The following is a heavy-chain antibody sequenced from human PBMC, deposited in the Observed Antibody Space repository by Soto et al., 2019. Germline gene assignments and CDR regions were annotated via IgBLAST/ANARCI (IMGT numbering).Heavy chain of an antibody. CDR1: GYAFTSYG. CDR3: ARAATGSYHSAS. Sequence: QVPLVQSGPEVKKPGASVRVSCMTSGYAFTSYGVNWVRQVPGQGLEWMGWIAPHSGRTTYLPKFQGRVTITADPSTNTAYMELTSLSSDDTGIYFCARAATGSYHSASWGQGTVVTVSA. J-gene: IGHJ5*02. V-gene: IGHV1-18*04. CDR2: IAPHSGRT. D-gene: IGHD3-10*01.